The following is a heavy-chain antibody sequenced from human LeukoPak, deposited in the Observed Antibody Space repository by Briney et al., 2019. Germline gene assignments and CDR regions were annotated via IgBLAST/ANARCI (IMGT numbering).Heavy chain of an antibody. J-gene: IGHJ4*02. CDR1: GFTFSDSA. CDR3: ASPPPGKSIAAAGNFDY. V-gene: IGHV1-58*02. Sequence: ASVKVSCKASGFTFSDSAMQWVRQARGQRLEWIGWIVVDSGDTNYAQKFQGRVTITRDMSTSTVYMELSSLRSEDTAVYYCASPPPGKSIAAAGNFDYWGQGTLVTVSS. D-gene: IGHD6-13*01. CDR2: IVVDSGDT.